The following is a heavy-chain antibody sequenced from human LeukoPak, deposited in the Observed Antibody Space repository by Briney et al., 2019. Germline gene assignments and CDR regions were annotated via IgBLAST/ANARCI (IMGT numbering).Heavy chain of an antibody. CDR1: GFTFTNHG. D-gene: IGHD6-6*01. V-gene: IGHV3-33*06. Sequence: PGRSLRLSCAASGFTFTNHGFHWVRQAPGKGLEWVALIWYDGSKKVYVDSVKGRFTISRDDPKNTLYLQMNSLRAEDTAIYYCTKKAHGGSSSGGFFDIWGQGTMVAVSS. J-gene: IGHJ3*02. CDR3: TKKAHGGSSSGGFFDI. CDR2: IWYDGSKK.